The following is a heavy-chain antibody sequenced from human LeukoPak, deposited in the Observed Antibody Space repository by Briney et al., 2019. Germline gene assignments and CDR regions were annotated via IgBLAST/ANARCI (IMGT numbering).Heavy chain of an antibody. CDR1: GGSISSYY. D-gene: IGHD6-13*01. J-gene: IGHJ4*02. V-gene: IGHV4-4*07. Sequence: PSETLSLTCTVSGGSISSYYWSWLRQPAGKGLEWIGRIYTCKSTNHNPSLQSRVTMSVDTSKDQFSLELSSVTAADTAVYYCARGVRGSSFDYWGQGTLVTVSS. CDR2: IYTCKST. CDR3: ARGVRGSSFDY.